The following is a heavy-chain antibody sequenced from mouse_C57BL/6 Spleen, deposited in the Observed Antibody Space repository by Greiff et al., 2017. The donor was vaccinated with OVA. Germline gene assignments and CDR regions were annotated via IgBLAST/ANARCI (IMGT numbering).Heavy chain of an antibody. CDR2: INPSSGYT. CDR3: ARAYYSPAMDY. D-gene: IGHD2-12*01. CDR1: GYTFTSYT. Sequence: VKLQESGAELARPGASVKMSCKASGYTFTSYTMHWVKQRPGQGLEWIGYINPSSGYTKYNQKFKDKATLTADKSSSTAYMQLSSLTSEDSAVYYCARAYYSPAMDYWGQGTSVTVSS. J-gene: IGHJ4*01. V-gene: IGHV1-4*01.